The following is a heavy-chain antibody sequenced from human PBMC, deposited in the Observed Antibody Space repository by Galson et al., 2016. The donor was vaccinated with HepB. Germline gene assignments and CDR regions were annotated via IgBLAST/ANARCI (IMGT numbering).Heavy chain of an antibody. J-gene: IGHJ3*02. D-gene: IGHD1-26*01. V-gene: IGHV4-61*02. CDR1: GDSVSSGSYF. Sequence: TLSLTCAVSGDSVSSGSYFWSWVRQPAGKQLEWIGRIHTSRSTTYNPSLKSRLTISIDTSTNQFSLRLASVTAADTAIYYCARDGSTGNRGGDVFAIWGQGIMVTVSS. CDR2: IHTSRST. CDR3: ARDGSTGNRGGDVFAI.